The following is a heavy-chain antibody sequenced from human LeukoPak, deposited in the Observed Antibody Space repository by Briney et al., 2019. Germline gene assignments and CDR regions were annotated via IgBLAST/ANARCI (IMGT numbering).Heavy chain of an antibody. CDR1: GGSFSGYY. Sequence: SETLSLTCAVYGGSFSGYYWSWIRQPPGKGLEWIGEINHSGSTNYNPSLKSRVTISVDTSKNQFSLKLSSVTAADTAVYYCARGALTYYYDSSGYQGFRYFDYWGQGTLVTVSS. J-gene: IGHJ4*02. CDR2: INHSGST. V-gene: IGHV4-34*01. CDR3: ARGALTYYYDSSGYQGFRYFDY. D-gene: IGHD3-22*01.